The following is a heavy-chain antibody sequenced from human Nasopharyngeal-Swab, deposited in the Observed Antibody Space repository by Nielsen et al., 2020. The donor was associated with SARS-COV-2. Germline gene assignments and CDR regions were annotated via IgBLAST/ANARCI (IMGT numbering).Heavy chain of an antibody. CDR2: ISSSSSYI. J-gene: IGHJ4*02. CDR3: ARAFPRGYFDY. Sequence: GGSLRLSCAASGFTFNNYNFNWVRQAPGKGLEWVSSISSSSSYIYYADSVKGRFTISRDNAKNSLYLQMNSLRAEDTAVYYCARAFPRGYFDYWGQGTLVTVSS. CDR1: GFTFNNYN. V-gene: IGHV3-21*01.